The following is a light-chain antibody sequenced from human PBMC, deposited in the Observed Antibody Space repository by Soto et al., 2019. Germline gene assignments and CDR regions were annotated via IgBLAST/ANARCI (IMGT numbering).Light chain of an antibody. CDR1: EDISKY. J-gene: IGKJ2*01. CDR2: DAS. V-gene: IGKV1-33*01. CDR3: QQFDNLYT. Sequence: DIQMTQSPSSLSASVGDRVTITCQASEDISKYLNWYQQKPGKAPKLLINDASNLETGVPSRFSGSGSVTNFTFTISSLQPADTATYFCQQFDNLYTFGQGTKVEIK.